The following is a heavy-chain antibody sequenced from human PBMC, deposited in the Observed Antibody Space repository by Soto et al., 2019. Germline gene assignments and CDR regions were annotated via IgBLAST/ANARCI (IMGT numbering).Heavy chain of an antibody. V-gene: IGHV1-2*02. CDR1: GYILTGYS. J-gene: IGHJ6*02. D-gene: IGHD5-18*01. CDR3: ARGYGSSPNMELRFGMDV. CDR2: IDPNSGAT. Sequence: QVYLVQSGAEVRRPGASVKVSCTAFGYILTGYSLHWVRQAPGQGLESMGGIDPNSGATNSAERFHGRVSMTRDTSISAAYLELSSLRSDDTAVYYCARGYGSSPNMELRFGMDVWGQGTTISVSS.